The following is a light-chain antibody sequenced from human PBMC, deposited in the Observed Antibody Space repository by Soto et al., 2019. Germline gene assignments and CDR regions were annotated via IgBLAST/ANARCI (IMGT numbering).Light chain of an antibody. CDR2: DAS. CDR1: QSISSA. Sequence: AIQLTQSPSSLSASVGDSVTTTCRASQSISSALAWYQQTPGRAPKLLIYDASTLASGVPSRFSGSGSGTDFSLTISSLEPEDFAVYYCQHRSNWPLSFGGGTKVDIK. J-gene: IGKJ4*01. CDR3: QHRSNWPLS. V-gene: IGKV1-13*02.